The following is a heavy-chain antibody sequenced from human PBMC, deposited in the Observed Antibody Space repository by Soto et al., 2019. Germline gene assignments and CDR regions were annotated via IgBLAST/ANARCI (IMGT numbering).Heavy chain of an antibody. CDR1: GFTFSSYS. D-gene: IGHD2-15*01. CDR3: ARGGSGDFDY. V-gene: IGHV3-21*01. J-gene: IGHJ4*02. Sequence: GGSLRLSCAASGFTFSSYSLNWVRQAPGKGLEWVSSISSSSTYIYYADSVKGRFTISRDSAKNSLDLQMNSLRAEDTAVYYCARGGSGDFDYWGQGTLVTVSS. CDR2: ISSSSTYI.